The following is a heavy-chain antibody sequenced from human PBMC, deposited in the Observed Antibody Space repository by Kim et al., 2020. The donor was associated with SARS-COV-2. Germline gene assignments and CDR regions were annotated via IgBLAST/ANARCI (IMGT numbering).Heavy chain of an antibody. J-gene: IGHJ4*02. D-gene: IGHD3-10*01. Sequence: TSNPSLRSRVTISVDTSKNQFSLKLSSVPAADTAVYYCARLTLAYGPFDYWGQGTLVTVSS. CDR3: ARLTLAYGPFDY. V-gene: IGHV4-4*06.